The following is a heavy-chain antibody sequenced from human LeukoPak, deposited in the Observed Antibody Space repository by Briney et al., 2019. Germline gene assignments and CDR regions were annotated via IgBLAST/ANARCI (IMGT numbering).Heavy chain of an antibody. V-gene: IGHV1-69*05. CDR1: GGTFSSYA. CDR3: AKDLEAARLSLVY. CDR2: IIPIFGTA. J-gene: IGHJ4*02. Sequence: GASVKVSCKASGGTFSSYAISWVRQAPGQGLEWMGGIIPIFGTANYAQKFQGRVTITTDESTSTAYMELSSLRSEDTAVYYCAKDLEAARLSLVYWGQGPLVTVPS. D-gene: IGHD6-6*01.